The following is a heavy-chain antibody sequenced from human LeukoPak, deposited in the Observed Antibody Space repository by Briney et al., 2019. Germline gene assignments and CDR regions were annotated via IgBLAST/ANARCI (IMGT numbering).Heavy chain of an antibody. CDR3: VRGNYCSGGSCYHYYYYYMDV. J-gene: IGHJ6*03. Sequence: SETLSLTCAVYGGSFNGYYWSWIRQPPRNGLEWIGEINHSGSTNYNPSIKSRVTISVDMSNNQFSLKLSSVTAADTAVYYCVRGNYCSGGSCYHYYYYYMDVWGKGTTVTVS. V-gene: IGHV4-34*01. CDR1: GGSFNGYY. D-gene: IGHD2-15*01. CDR2: INHSGST.